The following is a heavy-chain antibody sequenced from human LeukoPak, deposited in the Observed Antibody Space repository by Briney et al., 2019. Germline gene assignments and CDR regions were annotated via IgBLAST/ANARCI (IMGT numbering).Heavy chain of an antibody. D-gene: IGHD2-21*02. V-gene: IGHV1-2*02. J-gene: IGHJ3*02. CDR3: ARHCGGDCYFWAFDI. CDR2: INPNSGGT. Sequence: ASVKVSCKASGYTFTGYYMHWVRQAPGQGLEWMGWINPNSGGTNYAQKFQGRVTMTRDTSISTAYMELSRLRPDDTAVYYCARHCGGDCYFWAFDIWGQGTMVTVSS. CDR1: GYTFTGYY.